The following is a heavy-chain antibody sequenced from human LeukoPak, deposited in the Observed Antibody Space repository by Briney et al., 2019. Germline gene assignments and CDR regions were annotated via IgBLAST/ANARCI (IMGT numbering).Heavy chain of an antibody. CDR3: ARALNPLPGTYYFDY. J-gene: IGHJ4*02. D-gene: IGHD2-15*01. Sequence: PSETLSLTCTVSGASINSHYWSWIRQPAGKGLKWIGRIYISGSTNYNSSLQSRVTMSVDTSKNQFSLKLTSVTAADTAVYYCARALNPLPGTYYFDYWGQGTLVTVSS. V-gene: IGHV4-4*07. CDR2: IYISGST. CDR1: GASINSHY.